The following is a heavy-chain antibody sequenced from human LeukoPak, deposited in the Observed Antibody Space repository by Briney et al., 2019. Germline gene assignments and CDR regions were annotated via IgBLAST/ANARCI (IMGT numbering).Heavy chain of an antibody. D-gene: IGHD6-25*01. V-gene: IGHV3-30*03. CDR2: ISYDGSNK. J-gene: IGHJ4*02. Sequence: GGSLRLSCAASGFTFSSYGMSWVRQAPGKGLEWVAVISYDGSNKYYADSVKGRFTISRDNSKNTLYLQMGSLRAEDMAVYYCARKRLRGGEFDYWGQGTLVTVSS. CDR1: GFTFSSYG. CDR3: ARKRLRGGEFDY.